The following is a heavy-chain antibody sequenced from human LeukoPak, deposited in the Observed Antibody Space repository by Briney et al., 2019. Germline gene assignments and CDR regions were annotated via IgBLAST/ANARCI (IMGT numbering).Heavy chain of an antibody. CDR3: ARDEWIVGAPRTTSYFDY. J-gene: IGHJ4*02. V-gene: IGHV3-21*01. Sequence: GGSLRLSCAASGFTFSSYSMNWVRQAPGKGLEWVSSIISSSSYIYYADSVKGRFTISRDNAKNSLYLQMNSLRAEDTAVYYCARDEWIVGAPRTTSYFDYWGQGTLVTVSS. CDR2: IISSSSYI. CDR1: GFTFSSYS. D-gene: IGHD1-26*01.